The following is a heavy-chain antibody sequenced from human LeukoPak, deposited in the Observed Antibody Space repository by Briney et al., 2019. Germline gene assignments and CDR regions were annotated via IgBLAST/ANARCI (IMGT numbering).Heavy chain of an antibody. CDR3: ARDAISMVRGVIKGYMDV. CDR1: GYTFTGYY. D-gene: IGHD3-10*01. Sequence: ASVKVSCKASGYTFTGYYMHWLRQAPGQGLEWMGWINPNSGGTNYAQKFQGRVTMTRDTSISTAYMELSRLRSDDTAIYYCARDAISMVRGVIKGYMDVWGKGTTVTISS. V-gene: IGHV1-2*02. J-gene: IGHJ6*03. CDR2: INPNSGGT.